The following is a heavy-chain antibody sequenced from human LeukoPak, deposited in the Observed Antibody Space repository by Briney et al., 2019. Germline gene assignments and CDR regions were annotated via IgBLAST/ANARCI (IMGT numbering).Heavy chain of an antibody. CDR2: IYYSGST. CDR3: ARVPLQYCSSTSCSQNDAFDI. J-gene: IGHJ3*02. D-gene: IGHD2-2*01. CDR1: GVSISSYY. Sequence: SSETLSLTCTVSGVSISSYYWSWIRQPPGKGLEWIGYIYYSGSTYYNPSLKSRVTISVDTSKNQFSLKLSSVTAADTAVYYCARVPLQYCSSTSCSQNDAFDIWGQGTMVTVSS. V-gene: IGHV4-59*08.